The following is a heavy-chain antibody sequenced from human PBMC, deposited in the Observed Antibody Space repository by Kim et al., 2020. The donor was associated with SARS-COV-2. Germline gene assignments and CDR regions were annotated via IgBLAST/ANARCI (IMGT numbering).Heavy chain of an antibody. J-gene: IGHJ4*02. CDR3: ARGRIMVRGESDY. V-gene: IGHV1-8*01. Sequence: YAQKFQGRVTMTRNTSISTAYMELSSLRSEDTAVYYCARGRIMVRGESDYWGQGTLVTVSS. D-gene: IGHD3-10*01.